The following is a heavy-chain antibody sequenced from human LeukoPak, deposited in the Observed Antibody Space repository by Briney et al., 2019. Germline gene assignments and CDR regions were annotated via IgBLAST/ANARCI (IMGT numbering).Heavy chain of an antibody. Sequence: GESLKISCKGSGYSFQDYWIGWVRPMPGKGPELMGRIFHHDSDTKYSPSFEGQVTISVDKSISTAYVQWGSLRVSDTAIYYCAKFGIRGCSSSTRCYTSFFYYGMDVWGQGTTVTVSS. J-gene: IGHJ6*02. CDR2: IFHHDSDT. V-gene: IGHV5-51*01. CDR3: AKFGIRGCSSSTRCYTSFFYYGMDV. CDR1: GYSFQDYW. D-gene: IGHD2-2*02.